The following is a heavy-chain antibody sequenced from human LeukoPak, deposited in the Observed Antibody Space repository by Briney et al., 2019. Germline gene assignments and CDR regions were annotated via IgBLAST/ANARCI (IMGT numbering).Heavy chain of an antibody. CDR3: ARQYYKGSGSYYHFDY. V-gene: IGHV1-69*05. D-gene: IGHD3-10*01. CDR2: IIPIFGTA. CDR1: GGTFSSYA. J-gene: IGHJ4*02. Sequence: GSSVKVSCKASGGTFSSYAISWVRQAPGQGLEWMGGIIPIFGTANYAQKFQGRVTITTDESTSTAYMELSSLRSEDTAVYYCARQYYKGSGSYYHFDYWGQGTLVTVSS.